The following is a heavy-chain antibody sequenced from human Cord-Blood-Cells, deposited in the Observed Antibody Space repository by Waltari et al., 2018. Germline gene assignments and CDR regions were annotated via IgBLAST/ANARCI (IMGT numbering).Heavy chain of an antibody. CDR2: INHSGST. J-gene: IGHJ4*02. Sequence: QVQLQQWGAGLLKPSETLSLTCAVYVGSFSGYYWSWIRQPPGKGLEWIGEINHSGSTNYNPSLKSRVTISVDTSKNQFSLKLSSVTAADTAVYYCARGDSSGYYFDYWGQGTLVTVSS. D-gene: IGHD3-22*01. CDR1: VGSFSGYY. V-gene: IGHV4-34*01. CDR3: ARGDSSGYYFDY.